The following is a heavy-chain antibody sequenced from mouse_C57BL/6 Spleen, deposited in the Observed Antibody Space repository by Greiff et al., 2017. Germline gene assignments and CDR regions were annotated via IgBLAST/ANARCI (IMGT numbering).Heavy chain of an antibody. D-gene: IGHD1-1*01. J-gene: IGHJ4*01. Sequence: EVQGVESGGDLVKPGGSLKLSCAASGFTFSSYGMSWVRQTPDKRLEWVATISSGGSYTYYPDSVKGRFTISRDNAKNTLYLQMSSLKSEDTAMYYCASFITTVVRYAMDYWGQGTSVTVSS. CDR2: ISSGGSYT. V-gene: IGHV5-6*01. CDR3: ASFITTVVRYAMDY. CDR1: GFTFSSYG.